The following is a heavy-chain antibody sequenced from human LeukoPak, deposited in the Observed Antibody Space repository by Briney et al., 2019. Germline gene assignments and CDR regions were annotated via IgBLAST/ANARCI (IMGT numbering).Heavy chain of an antibody. D-gene: IGHD3-16*01. CDR1: GFTFSTYN. J-gene: IGHJ4*02. CDR2: ISSGSNYI. Sequence: GGSLRLSCAASGFTFSTYNMNWVRQAPGKGLEWVSSISSGSNYIYYADSVKGRFTISRDNAKNSLYLQMNSLRAEDTAVYYCATVAEVGDWGQGTLVTVSS. CDR3: ATVAEVGD. V-gene: IGHV3-21*01.